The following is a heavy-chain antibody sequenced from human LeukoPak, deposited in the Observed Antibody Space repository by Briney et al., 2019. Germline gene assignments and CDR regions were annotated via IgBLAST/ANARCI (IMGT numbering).Heavy chain of an antibody. J-gene: IGHJ4*02. D-gene: IGHD1-1*01. CDR1: GLTFSDFW. Sequence: GGSLRLSCAGSGLTFSDFWMTWVRQTRGKGLEWDANIKGDGTEKNLVDSVRGRFTISRDNTKNLLFQEMNNLRGDDTAIYYCVRESRPGGAMGLYHNLDYWGQGTLVAVSS. V-gene: IGHV3-7*01. CDR3: VRESRPGGAMGLYHNLDY. CDR2: IKGDGTEK.